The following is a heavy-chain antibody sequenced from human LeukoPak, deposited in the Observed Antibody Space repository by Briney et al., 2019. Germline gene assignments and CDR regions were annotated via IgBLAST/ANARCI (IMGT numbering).Heavy chain of an antibody. V-gene: IGHV3-33*01. CDR2: IWYDGSNK. J-gene: IGHJ4*02. D-gene: IGHD6-19*01. Sequence: GGSLRLSCAASGFTFSSYGMHWVRQAPGKGLEWVAVIWYDGSNKYYADSVKGRFTISRDNSKNTLYLQMNSLRAEDTAVYYCARDTEAVAGDYWGQGTLVTVSS. CDR3: ARDTEAVAGDY. CDR1: GFTFSSYG.